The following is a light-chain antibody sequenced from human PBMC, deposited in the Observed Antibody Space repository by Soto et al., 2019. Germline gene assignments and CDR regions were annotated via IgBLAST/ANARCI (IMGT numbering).Light chain of an antibody. Sequence: EIVLTQSPATLSLSPGDRATLSCRASHSVGSLLAWYQQKPGQAPRLLIYFASNRATGIPPRFSGSGSGTDFTLTIDSLEPEDFALFYCQQRSACPWTFGQGTRVEIK. V-gene: IGKV3-11*01. J-gene: IGKJ1*01. CDR2: FAS. CDR3: QQRSACPWT. CDR1: HSVGSL.